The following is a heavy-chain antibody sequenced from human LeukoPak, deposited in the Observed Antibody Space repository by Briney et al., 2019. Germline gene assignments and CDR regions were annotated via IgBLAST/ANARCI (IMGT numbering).Heavy chain of an antibody. J-gene: IGHJ4*02. CDR1: GFTFSDYW. D-gene: IGHD4-23*01. V-gene: IGHV3-7*03. Sequence: GGSLRLSCVASGFTFSDYWRTWVRQAPGKGLEWVANIKQNGGERYYVDSVKGRFTISRDNAKNSLYLQMNSLRAEDTAVYYCARDSGKARSDYWGQGALVTVPS. CDR3: ARDSGKARSDY. CDR2: IKQNGGER.